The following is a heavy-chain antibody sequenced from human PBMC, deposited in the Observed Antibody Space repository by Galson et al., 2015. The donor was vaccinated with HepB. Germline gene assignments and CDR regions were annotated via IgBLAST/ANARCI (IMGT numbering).Heavy chain of an antibody. Sequence: PALVKPTQTLTLTCTFSGFSLSSTKTRISWFRQPPGKALTWLAPIDWDDDKFFKSSLKTRLTISKDTSENQVVLAMTDMEPVDTGTFYCARTISHSDLSGYYFDYWGQGIPVTVSS. CDR3: ARTISHSDLSGYYFDY. CDR2: IDWDDDK. D-gene: IGHD3-3*01. CDR1: GFSLSSTKTR. J-gene: IGHJ4*02. V-gene: IGHV2-70*04.